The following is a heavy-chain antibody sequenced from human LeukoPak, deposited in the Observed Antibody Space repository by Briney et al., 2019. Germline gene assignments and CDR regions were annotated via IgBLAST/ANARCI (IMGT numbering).Heavy chain of an antibody. CDR1: GFTFSSYA. V-gene: IGHV3-23*01. Sequence: GGSLRLSCAASGFTFSSYAMSWVRQAPGKGLEWVSAISGSGGSTYYADSVKGRFTISRDNSKNTLYLQMNSLRAEDTAVYYCARDRDYGGTHIQYWGQGTLVTVSS. CDR2: ISGSGGST. CDR3: ARDRDYGGTHIQY. D-gene: IGHD4-23*01. J-gene: IGHJ4*02.